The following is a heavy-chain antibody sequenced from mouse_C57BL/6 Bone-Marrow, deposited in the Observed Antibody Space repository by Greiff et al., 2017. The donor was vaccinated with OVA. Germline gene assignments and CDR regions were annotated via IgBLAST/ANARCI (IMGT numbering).Heavy chain of an antibody. CDR3: ARAGGYFDV. V-gene: IGHV5-16*01. Sequence: EVQLVESEGGLVQPGSSMKLSCTASGFTFSDYYMAWVRQVPEKGLEWVANINYDGSSTYYLDSLKSRFIISRDNAKNILYLQMSSLKSEDTATYYCARAGGYFDVWGTGTTVTVSS. J-gene: IGHJ1*03. CDR2: INYDGSST. CDR1: GFTFSDYY.